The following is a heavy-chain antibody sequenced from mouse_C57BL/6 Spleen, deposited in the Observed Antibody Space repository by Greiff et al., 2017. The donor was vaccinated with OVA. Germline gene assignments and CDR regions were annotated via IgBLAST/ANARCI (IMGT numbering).Heavy chain of an antibody. CDR1: GYTFTSYW. V-gene: IGHV1-50*01. CDR3: ARGASPPPFAY. Sequence: QVQLQQPGAELVKPGASVKLSCKASGYTFTSYWMQWVKQRPGQGLEWIGEIDPSDSYTNYNQKFKGQATLTVDTSSSTAYMQLSSLTSEDSAVYYCARGASPPPFAYWGQGTLVTVSA. J-gene: IGHJ3*01. CDR2: IDPSDSYT.